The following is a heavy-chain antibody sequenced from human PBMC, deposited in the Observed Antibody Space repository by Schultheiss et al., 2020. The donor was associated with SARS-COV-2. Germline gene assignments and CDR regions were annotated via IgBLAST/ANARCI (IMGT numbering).Heavy chain of an antibody. CDR2: MNPNSGNT. Sequence: ASVKVSCKASGYTFTSYDINWVRQATGQGLEWMGWMNPNSGNTGYAQKFRGRVTMTRNTSISTAYMELSSLRSEDTAVYYCASRSRITMIVTGWGQGTLVTVSS. V-gene: IGHV1-8*02. J-gene: IGHJ4*02. D-gene: IGHD3-22*01. CDR3: ASRSRITMIVTG. CDR1: GYTFTSYD.